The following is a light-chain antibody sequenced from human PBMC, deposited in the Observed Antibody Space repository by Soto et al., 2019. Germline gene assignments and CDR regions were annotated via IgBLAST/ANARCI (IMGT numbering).Light chain of an antibody. CDR2: GAS. J-gene: IGKJ4*01. V-gene: IGKV3-20*01. CDR1: QSVRSSY. Sequence: EIVLTQSPGTLSFSPGERATLSCRASQSVRSSYLAWYQQKPGQAPRLLIYGASTRATGIPDRFSGRGSGTDFIFIISRLEPEDFAVYYCQQYGSSPNTFGEGTKVEIK. CDR3: QQYGSSPNT.